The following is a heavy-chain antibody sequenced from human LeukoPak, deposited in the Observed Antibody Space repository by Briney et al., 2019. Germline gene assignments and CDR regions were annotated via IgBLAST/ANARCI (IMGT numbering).Heavy chain of an antibody. Sequence: SETLSLTCTVSGGSISNYYWTWIRQPAGKGLEWIGRISTSGSTNYNPSLKSRVTISRDTSKNQLPLKLSSVTAADTAVYYCASQVGYFDYWGQGTLVTVSS. CDR3: ASQVGYFDY. V-gene: IGHV4-4*07. CDR1: GGSISNYY. J-gene: IGHJ4*02. CDR2: ISTSGST. D-gene: IGHD1-26*01.